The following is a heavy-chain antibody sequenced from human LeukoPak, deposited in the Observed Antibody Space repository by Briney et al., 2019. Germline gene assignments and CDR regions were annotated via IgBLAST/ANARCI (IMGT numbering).Heavy chain of an antibody. D-gene: IGHD2-2*01. V-gene: IGHV1-18*01. CDR2: ISAYNGNT. CDR1: GYTFTSYG. Sequence: ASVKVSCKASGYTFTSYGISWVRQAPGQGLEWMGWISAYNGNTNYAQKLQGRVTMTTDTSTSTAYMELRSLRSDDTAVYYCARYEVPPAIPFRYYYYGMDVWGQGTTVTVSS. CDR3: ARYEVPPAIPFRYYYYGMDV. J-gene: IGHJ6*02.